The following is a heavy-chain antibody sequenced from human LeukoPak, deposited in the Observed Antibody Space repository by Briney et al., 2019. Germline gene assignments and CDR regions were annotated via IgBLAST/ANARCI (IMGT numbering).Heavy chain of an antibody. Sequence: GSLSLSCAASGFTFSSYAMSWVRQAPGKGLEWIGYIYYSGSTNYNPSLKSRVSISIDASKNQFSLRLNSVTAADTAMYYCAGNDYGDYKSSFDYWGQGTLVTVSS. J-gene: IGHJ4*02. CDR3: AGNDYGDYKSSFDY. CDR1: GFTFSSYA. D-gene: IGHD4-17*01. CDR2: IYYSGST. V-gene: IGHV4-59*01.